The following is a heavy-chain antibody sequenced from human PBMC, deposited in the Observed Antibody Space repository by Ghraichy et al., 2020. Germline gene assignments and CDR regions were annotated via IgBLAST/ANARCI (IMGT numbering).Heavy chain of an antibody. CDR1: GFTFSNFA. CDR3: AKDFLDGSGLPDAFDI. V-gene: IGHV3-23*01. CDR2: ISRSGGST. D-gene: IGHD3-22*01. J-gene: IGHJ3*02. Sequence: GGSLRLFCAASGFTFSNFAMSWVRQAPGKGLEWVSAISRSGGSTYYSDSVRGRFTISRDNSKNMLYLQMNSLRAEDTALYYCAKDFLDGSGLPDAFDIWGQGTMVTVSS.